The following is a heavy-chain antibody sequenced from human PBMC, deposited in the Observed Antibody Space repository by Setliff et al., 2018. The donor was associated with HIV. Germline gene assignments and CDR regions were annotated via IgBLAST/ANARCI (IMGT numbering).Heavy chain of an antibody. J-gene: IGHJ4*02. CDR2: ISSSSSTI. D-gene: IGHD3-22*01. CDR1: GFTFSSYS. V-gene: IGHV3-48*01. Sequence: GGSLRLSCAASGFTFSSYSMNWVRQAPGKGLEWVSYISSSSSTIYYADSVKGRFTISRDNAKNSLYLQMSSLRAEDTAVYYCASDDSSDYNFDYWGLGTLVTVSS. CDR3: ASDDSSDYNFDY.